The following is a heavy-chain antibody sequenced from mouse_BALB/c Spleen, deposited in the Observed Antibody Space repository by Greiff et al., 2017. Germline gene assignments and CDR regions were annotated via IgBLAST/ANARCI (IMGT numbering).Heavy chain of an antibody. CDR1: GFNIKDTY. V-gene: IGHV14-3*02. CDR3: ARSVGGSYAMDY. Sequence: EVKLMESGAELVKPGASVKLSCTASGFNIKDTYMHWVKQRPEQGLEWIGRIDPANGNTKYDPKFQGKATITADTSYNTAYLQLSSLTSEDTAVYYCARSVGGSYAMDYWGQGTSVTVSS. J-gene: IGHJ4*01. CDR2: IDPANGNT. D-gene: IGHD1-1*02.